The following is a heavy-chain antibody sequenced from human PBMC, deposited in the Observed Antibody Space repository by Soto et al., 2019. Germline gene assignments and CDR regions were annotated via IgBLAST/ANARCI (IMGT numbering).Heavy chain of an antibody. V-gene: IGHV4-31*03. J-gene: IGHJ5*02. CDR1: GGSISSGGYY. D-gene: IGHD3-3*01. CDR3: ARDLHYDFWSGYKLRNWFDP. Sequence: PSETLSLTCTVSGGSISSGGYYWSWIRQHPGKGLEWIGDIYYSGSTYYNPSLKSRVTISVDTSKNQFSLKLSSVTAADTAVYYCARDLHYDFWSGYKLRNWFDPWGQGTLVTVSS. CDR2: IYYSGST.